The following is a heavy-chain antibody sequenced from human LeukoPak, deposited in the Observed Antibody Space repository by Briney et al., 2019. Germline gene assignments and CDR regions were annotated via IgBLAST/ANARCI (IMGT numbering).Heavy chain of an antibody. J-gene: IGHJ4*02. CDR2: ISGSGGST. CDR1: GFTFSSYA. Sequence: GGSLRLSCAASGFTFSSYAMSWVRQAPGKGLEWVSAISGSGGSTYYADSVKGRFTISRDNSKNTLYLQMNSLRAEDTAVYYCARVSTGYYDPLGTYYFDYWGQGTLVTVSS. CDR3: ARVSTGYYDPLGTYYFDY. D-gene: IGHD3-9*01. V-gene: IGHV3-23*01.